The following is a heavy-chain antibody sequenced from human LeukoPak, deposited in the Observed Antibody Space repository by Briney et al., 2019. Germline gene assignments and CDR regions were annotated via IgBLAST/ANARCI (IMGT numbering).Heavy chain of an antibody. J-gene: IGHJ4*02. CDR3: ARRSTTVTRNSRFQFDY. Sequence: PSETLSLPCAVYVGSFSGYYWSWIRQPPGKGLEWMGEINHSGSTNYNPSLKSRVTISVDTSKNQFSLKLSSVTAADTAVYYCARRSTTVTRNSRFQFDYWGQGNLVTVSS. CDR1: VGSFSGYY. D-gene: IGHD4-17*01. V-gene: IGHV4-34*01. CDR2: INHSGST.